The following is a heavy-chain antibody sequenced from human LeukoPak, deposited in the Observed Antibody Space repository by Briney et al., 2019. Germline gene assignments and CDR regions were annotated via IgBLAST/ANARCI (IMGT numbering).Heavy chain of an antibody. CDR3: AGHPYDFWSGPFDN. CDR2: IYYSGST. CDR1: GGSISSRDYY. J-gene: IGHJ4*02. D-gene: IGHD3-3*01. Sequence: SGTLSLTCSVSGGSISSRDYYWAWIRQPPGKGLEWIGTIYYSGSTFYNPSLKTRVTMSVDTAESQFSLRLTSVTAADTAVYYCAGHPYDFWSGPFDNWGQGTLVTVPS. V-gene: IGHV4-39*01.